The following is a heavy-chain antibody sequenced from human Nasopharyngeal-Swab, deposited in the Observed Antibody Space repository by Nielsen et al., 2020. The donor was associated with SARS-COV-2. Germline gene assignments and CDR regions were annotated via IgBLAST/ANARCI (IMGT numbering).Heavy chain of an antibody. V-gene: IGHV3-21*01. CDR2: ISSSSSYI. CDR3: ARDSYYYGSSFDY. CDR1: GSTFSSYS. Sequence: GGSLRLSCAASGSTFSSYSMNWVRQAPGKGLEWVSSISSSSSYIYYADSVKGRFTISRDNAKNSLYLQMNSLRAEDTAVYYCARDSYYYGSSFDYWGQGTLVTVSS. D-gene: IGHD3-10*01. J-gene: IGHJ4*02.